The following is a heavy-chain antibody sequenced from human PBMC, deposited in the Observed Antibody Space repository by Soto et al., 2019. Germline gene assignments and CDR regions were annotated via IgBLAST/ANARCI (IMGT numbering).Heavy chain of an antibody. J-gene: IGHJ5*02. CDR3: AREIVTAGGNNYFDP. CDR2: VYNTGHT. Sequence: QVQLQESGPRLVKPSGSLSLTCGVSGGTVASSHWWSWVRRSPGGGLEWIGNVYNTGHTNLNPSLQSRVTISVDKSNNQFSLRLNSLTAADTAVYFCAREIVTAGGNNYFDPWGPGTLVTVSS. V-gene: IGHV4-4*02. D-gene: IGHD2-21*02. CDR1: GGTVASSHW.